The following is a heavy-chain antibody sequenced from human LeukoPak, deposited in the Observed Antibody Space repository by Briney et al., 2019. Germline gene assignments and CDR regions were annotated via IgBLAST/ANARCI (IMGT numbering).Heavy chain of an antibody. CDR2: INPNSGGT. J-gene: IGHJ3*02. CDR1: GYTFTSYY. CDR3: AREWELGSGAFDI. D-gene: IGHD7-27*01. V-gene: IGHV1-2*02. Sequence: GASVKVSCKASGYTFTSYYMHWVRQAPGQGLEWMGWINPNSGGTNYAQKFQGRVTMTRDTSISTAYMELSRLRSDDTAVYYCAREWELGSGAFDIWGQGTMVTVSS.